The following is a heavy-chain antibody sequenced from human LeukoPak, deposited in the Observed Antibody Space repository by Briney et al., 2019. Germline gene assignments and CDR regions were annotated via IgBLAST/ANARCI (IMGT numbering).Heavy chain of an antibody. CDR1: GFTFSHYW. D-gene: IGHD3-10*01. Sequence: GGSLRLSCAVSGFTFSHYWMCWVRQAPAKGMGWEGNIKHDGSEKPDGSEKSYVDAVKGRFTITRDNAKNSLYLQMNSLRAEDTAVYYCARAGRGGDSFYFYMDVWGKGTTVTVSS. CDR3: ARAGRGGDSFYFYMDV. J-gene: IGHJ6*03. CDR2: IKHDGSEKPDGSEK. V-gene: IGHV3-7*01.